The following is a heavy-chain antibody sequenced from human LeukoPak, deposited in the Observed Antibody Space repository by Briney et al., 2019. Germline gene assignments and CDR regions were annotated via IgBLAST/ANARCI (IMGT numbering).Heavy chain of an antibody. D-gene: IGHD3-16*01. CDR1: GGSFSGYY. Sequence: SETLSLTCAVYGGSFSGYYWSWIRQPPGKGLEWIGEINHSGSTNYNPSLKSRVTISVDTSKNQFSLKLSSVTAADTAVYYCANGGPDAFDIWGQGTMVTVSS. V-gene: IGHV4-34*01. J-gene: IGHJ3*02. CDR2: INHSGST. CDR3: ANGGPDAFDI.